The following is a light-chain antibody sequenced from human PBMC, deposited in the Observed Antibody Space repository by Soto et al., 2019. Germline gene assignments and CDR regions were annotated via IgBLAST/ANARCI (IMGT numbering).Light chain of an antibody. CDR3: HQASSFPLS. J-gene: IGKJ4*01. V-gene: IGKV1-12*01. CDR1: QGISSW. CDR2: KAS. Sequence: DIQITQSPSSVSASVGDRVTIACRASQGISSWLAWYQQKPGKAPKLLIYKASTLQTGVPSRFSGSGSGTDFTLTITNMQPEDFANYYCHQASSFPLSFGGGTKVDIK.